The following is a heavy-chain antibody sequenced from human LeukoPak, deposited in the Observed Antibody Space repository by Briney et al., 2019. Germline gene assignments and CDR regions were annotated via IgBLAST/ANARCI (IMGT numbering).Heavy chain of an antibody. V-gene: IGHV4-34*01. J-gene: IGHJ3*02. CDR2: INHSGST. CDR1: GGSLSGYY. Sequence: PSETLSLTCAVSGGSLSGYYWTWIRQPPGKGLEWIGEINHSGSTNYNPSLKSRVTISVDKSKNQFSLKLSSVTAADTAVYYCASLDYGDYDAFDIWGQGTMVTVSS. CDR3: ASLDYGDYDAFDI. D-gene: IGHD4-17*01.